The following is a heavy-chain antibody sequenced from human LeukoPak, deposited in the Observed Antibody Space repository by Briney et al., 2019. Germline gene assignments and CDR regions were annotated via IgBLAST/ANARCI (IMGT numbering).Heavy chain of an antibody. J-gene: IGHJ4*02. D-gene: IGHD3-9*01. CDR1: GGSISSSSYY. V-gene: IGHV4-39*01. Sequence: SETLSLTCTVSGGSISSSSYYWGWIRQPPGKGLEWIGSIYYSGSTYYNPSLKSRVTISVDTSKNQFSLKLSSVTAADTAVYYCATASPYYDILTGYSNYFDYWGQGTLVTVSP. CDR3: ATASPYYDILTGYSNYFDY. CDR2: IYYSGST.